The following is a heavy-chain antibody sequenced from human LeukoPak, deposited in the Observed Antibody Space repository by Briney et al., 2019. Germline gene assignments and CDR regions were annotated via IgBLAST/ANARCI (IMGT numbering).Heavy chain of an antibody. CDR3: ARDLRIAARDY. Sequence: SETLSLTCAVYGGSFSGYYWSWIRQPPGKGLEWIGEINHSGSTNYNPSLKSRVTIPVDTSKNQFSLKLSSVTAADTAVYYCARDLRIAARDYWGQGTLVTVSS. V-gene: IGHV4-34*01. D-gene: IGHD6-6*01. J-gene: IGHJ4*02. CDR2: INHSGST. CDR1: GGSFSGYY.